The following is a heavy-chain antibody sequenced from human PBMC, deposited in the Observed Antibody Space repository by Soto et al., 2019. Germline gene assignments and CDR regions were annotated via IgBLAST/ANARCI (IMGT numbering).Heavy chain of an antibody. Sequence: EVQLVETGGGLIQPGGSLRLSCAASGFTVSNNYMSWVRQAPGKGLEWVSVIDSGGSTYYADYVKGRFTISRDTSKNTLYLQMNSLRAEDTAIYYCARRGAVAGRASLDYWGQGTLVTVSS. CDR1: GFTVSNNY. J-gene: IGHJ4*02. D-gene: IGHD6-19*01. CDR3: ARRGAVAGRASLDY. V-gene: IGHV3-53*02. CDR2: IDSGGST.